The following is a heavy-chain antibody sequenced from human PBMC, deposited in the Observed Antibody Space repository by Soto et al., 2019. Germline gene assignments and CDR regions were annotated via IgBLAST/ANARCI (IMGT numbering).Heavy chain of an antibody. CDR3: TRDITISTTNPRP. D-gene: IGHD3-3*01. J-gene: IGHJ5*02. Sequence: GGSLRLSCTASGFTFGYYAMIWVRQAPGKGLEWVGFIRSKAYGGTTEYAASVKGRFTISRDDSKSIAYLQMNSLKTEDTAVYYCTRDITISTTNPRPWGQGTLVTVFS. CDR1: GFTFGYYA. V-gene: IGHV3-49*04. CDR2: IRSKAYGGTT.